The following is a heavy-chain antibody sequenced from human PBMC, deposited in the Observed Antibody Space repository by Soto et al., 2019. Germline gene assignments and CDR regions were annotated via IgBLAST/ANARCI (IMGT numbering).Heavy chain of an antibody. CDR2: IIPIFGTT. Sequence: SVKVSCKASGGTFSSYAISWVRQAPGQGLEWMGGIIPIFGTTNYAQKFQGRVTITADASTSTAYMELSSLRSEDTAVYYCARMGVATYYYYYYMDVWGKGTTVTVSS. V-gene: IGHV1-69*13. J-gene: IGHJ6*03. CDR3: ARMGVATYYYYYYMDV. CDR1: GGTFSSYA. D-gene: IGHD3-3*01.